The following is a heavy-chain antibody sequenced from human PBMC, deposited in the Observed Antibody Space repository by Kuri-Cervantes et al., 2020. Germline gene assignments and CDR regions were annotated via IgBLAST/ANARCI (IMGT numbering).Heavy chain of an antibody. CDR1: GYTFTTYE. CDR3: ARMGHVYYYYGMDV. CDR2: MNPNSANT. V-gene: IGHV1-8*01. D-gene: IGHD1-26*01. J-gene: IGHJ6*02. Sequence: ASVKVSCKTSGYTFTTYEINWVRQATGQGLEWMGWMNPNSANTGYAQKFQGRVTTTRNTSLSTAYMELSRLKYEDTAVYYCARMGHVYYYYGMDVWGQGTTVTVSS.